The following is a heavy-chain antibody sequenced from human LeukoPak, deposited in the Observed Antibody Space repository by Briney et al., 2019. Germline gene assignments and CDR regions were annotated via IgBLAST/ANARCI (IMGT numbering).Heavy chain of an antibody. D-gene: IGHD3-3*01. Sequence: SETLSLTCTVSGVSISSSSYYCSWVRQPAGEGLGWIGRIYTSGSTNYHPSLKSRVTMSVDTSKNQFSLKLSSVTAADTAVYYCARDPPLTAIFGVVISEGTSPYYYYGMDVWGQGTTVTVSS. J-gene: IGHJ6*02. CDR3: ARDPPLTAIFGVVISEGTSPYYYYGMDV. V-gene: IGHV4-61*02. CDR2: IYTSGST. CDR1: GVSISSSSYY.